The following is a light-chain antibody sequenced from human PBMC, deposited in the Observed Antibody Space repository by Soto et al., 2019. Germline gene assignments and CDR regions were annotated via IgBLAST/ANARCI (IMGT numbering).Light chain of an antibody. V-gene: IGKV1-5*01. CDR2: GAS. Sequence: DIPTTQFFSTLSASVGDRVTITCRASQSINNWLARYQQKPGEVPKLLIYGASIVQSGVPSRFSGSGSGTEFTLTISSLQPDDVAIYYRQQYDTDRTFGQGTKVDI. CDR1: QSINNW. J-gene: IGKJ1*01. CDR3: QQYDTDRT.